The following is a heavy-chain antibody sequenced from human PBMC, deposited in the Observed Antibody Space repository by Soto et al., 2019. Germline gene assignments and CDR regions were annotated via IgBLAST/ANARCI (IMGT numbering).Heavy chain of an antibody. V-gene: IGHV3-30*03. D-gene: IGHD3-22*01. CDR1: GFNFSSYG. CDR3: ARDKDSSGYYYGIFDY. J-gene: IGHJ4*02. Sequence: PGGSLRLSCAASGFNFSSYGIHWVRQAPGKGLEWVAVISYDGSNKYYADSVKGRFTISRDNSKNTLYLQMNSLRAEDTAVYCCARDKDSSGYYYGIFDYWGQGTLVTVSS. CDR2: ISYDGSNK.